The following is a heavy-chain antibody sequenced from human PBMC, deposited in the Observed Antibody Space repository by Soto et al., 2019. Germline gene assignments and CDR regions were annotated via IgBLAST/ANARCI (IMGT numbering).Heavy chain of an antibody. J-gene: IGHJ4*02. D-gene: IGHD3-22*01. Sequence: SVKVSCKASGGTFSSYAISWVRQAPGQGLEWMGGIIPIFGTTNYAQKFQGRVTITADKSTSTAYMELSSLRSEDTAVYYCARVHYDSSGYYFDYWGQGTLVTVSS. CDR1: GGTFSSYA. CDR3: ARVHYDSSGYYFDY. CDR2: IIPIFGTT. V-gene: IGHV1-69*06.